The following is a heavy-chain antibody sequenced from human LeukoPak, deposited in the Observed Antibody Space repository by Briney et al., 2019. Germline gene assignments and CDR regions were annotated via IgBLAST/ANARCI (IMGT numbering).Heavy chain of an antibody. D-gene: IGHD3-9*01. CDR3: TRDLMDYDVSTGLHHYYMDV. Sequence: GGSLRLSCAASGFTFSSYSMNWLRQAPGKGLEWVSYIDSSSGTIYYADSVRGRFTISGDNAKNSLYLQMNSLRAEDTAVYYCTRDLMDYDVSTGLHHYYMDVWGQGTTVTVSS. CDR1: GFTFSSYS. CDR2: IDSSSGTI. V-gene: IGHV3-48*01. J-gene: IGHJ6*02.